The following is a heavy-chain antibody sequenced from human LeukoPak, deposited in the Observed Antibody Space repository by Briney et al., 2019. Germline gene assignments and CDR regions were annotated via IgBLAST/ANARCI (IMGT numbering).Heavy chain of an antibody. Sequence: GASVKVPCKASGGTFSTHPISWVRQAPGQGLEWMGKIIPILGMANYAQKFQGRVTITAEESTSTVYMDLSSLTSEDTAVYYCAREGFGEWEQLPFEHWGQGTLVSVSS. CDR1: GGTFSTHP. CDR2: IIPILGMA. J-gene: IGHJ4*02. CDR3: AREGFGEWEQLPFEH. V-gene: IGHV1-69*04. D-gene: IGHD3-16*01.